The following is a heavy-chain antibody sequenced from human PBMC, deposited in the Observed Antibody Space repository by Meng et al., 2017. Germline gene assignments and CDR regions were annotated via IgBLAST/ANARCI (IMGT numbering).Heavy chain of an antibody. CDR1: YYTFASFA. D-gene: IGHD3-22*01. CDR3: ARIPPPYYYDHSGGFDY. J-gene: IGHJ4*02. Sequence: ASVKVSCKASYYTFASFAISWLRRAPGQGLEWMGWISPYNGNTMYAKKFQGRVTMTTDTSTSTAYMELRSLRSDDTAVYYCARIPPPYYYDHSGGFDYWSRGTLVTVSS. V-gene: IGHV1-18*01. CDR2: ISPYNGNT.